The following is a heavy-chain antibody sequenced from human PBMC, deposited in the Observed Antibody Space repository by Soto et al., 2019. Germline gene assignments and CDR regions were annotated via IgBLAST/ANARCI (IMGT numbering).Heavy chain of an antibody. Sequence: EVQLLESGGGLVQPGGSLRLSCAASGFTFSSYAISWVRQAPGKRLEWVSALSGSGGSTYYADFVKGRFAIARDNSKNMLYLQMNSLRAEDTAVYYCAKAGGHIVVVIAIQGDDDAFDIWGQGTMVTVS. CDR2: LSGSGGST. V-gene: IGHV3-23*01. J-gene: IGHJ3*02. CDR3: AKAGGHIVVVIAIQGDDDAFDI. CDR1: GFTFSSYA. D-gene: IGHD2-21*01.